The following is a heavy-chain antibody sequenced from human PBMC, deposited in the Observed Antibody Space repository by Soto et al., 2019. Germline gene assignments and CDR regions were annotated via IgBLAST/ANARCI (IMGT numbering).Heavy chain of an antibody. CDR2: ISYDGSTK. CDR1: GFFFSDYG. V-gene: IGHV3-30*18. CDR3: AKSLSGGTLRGAFDI. J-gene: IGHJ3*02. D-gene: IGHD1-26*01. Sequence: PGGSLRLSCAASGFFFSDYGMHWVRQPPGKGLEWVGVISYDGSTKYNANPVRGRFTTSGANSKNTLYLQKNSLRAEDTAVYYCAKSLSGGTLRGAFDIWGQGTMVTVSS.